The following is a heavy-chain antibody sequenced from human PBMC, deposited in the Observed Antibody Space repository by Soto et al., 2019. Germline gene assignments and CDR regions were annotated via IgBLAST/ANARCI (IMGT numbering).Heavy chain of an antibody. J-gene: IGHJ5*01. Sequence: EVQLVESGGGLVQPGGSLRLSCAASGFTFRNSWMHWVRQAPGKGLVWVSRINNDGTNTDYADSVKGRFTISRDNAKNTVYLQVNTLRAEDTAVYYCARDVSWRGELSWGQGTLVTVSS. D-gene: IGHD1-7*01. V-gene: IGHV3-74*01. CDR2: INNDGTNT. CDR3: ARDVSWRGELS. CDR1: GFTFRNSW.